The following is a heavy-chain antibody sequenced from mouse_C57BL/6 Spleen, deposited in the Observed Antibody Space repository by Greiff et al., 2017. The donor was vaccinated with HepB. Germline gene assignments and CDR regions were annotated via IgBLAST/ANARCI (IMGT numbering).Heavy chain of an antibody. CDR3: TTYAPTFRDSMDY. CDR2: IRLKSDNYAT. CDR1: GFTFSNYW. D-gene: IGHD6-5*01. V-gene: IGHV6-3*01. Sequence: EVQRVESGGGLVQPGGSMKLSCVASGFTFSNYWMNWVRQSPEKGLEWVAQIRLKSDNYATHYAESVKGRFTISRDDSKSSVYLQMNNLRAEDTGIYYCTTYAPTFRDSMDYWGQGTSVTVSS. J-gene: IGHJ4*01.